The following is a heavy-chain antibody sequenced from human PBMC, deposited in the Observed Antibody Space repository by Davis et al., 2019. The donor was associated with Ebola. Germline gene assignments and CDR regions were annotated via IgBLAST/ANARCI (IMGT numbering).Heavy chain of an antibody. V-gene: IGHV3-30*14. Sequence: GESLKISCAASGFTFSSYAMHWVRQAPGKGLEWVAVISYDGSNKYYADSVKGRFTISRDNSKNTVFLQMNNLRVEDTAIYYCAKDYDGSINFWGQGTLVTVSS. J-gene: IGHJ4*02. CDR3: AKDYDGSINF. CDR1: GFTFSSYA. D-gene: IGHD3-16*01. CDR2: ISYDGSNK.